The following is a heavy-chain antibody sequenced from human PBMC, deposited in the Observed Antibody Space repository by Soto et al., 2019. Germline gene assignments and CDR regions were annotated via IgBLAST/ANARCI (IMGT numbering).Heavy chain of an antibody. CDR3: AKVGSSAWYHNSYFDY. D-gene: IGHD6-19*01. Sequence: GGSLRLSCEASGFTFSSYAMSWVRQAPGKGLEWVSGISGSGVSAYYADSVKGRVTISRDNSKNTLYLQMNSLRAEDTAVYYCAKVGSSAWYHNSYFDYWGQGTLVTVSS. J-gene: IGHJ4*02. CDR2: ISGSGVSA. CDR1: GFTFSSYA. V-gene: IGHV3-23*01.